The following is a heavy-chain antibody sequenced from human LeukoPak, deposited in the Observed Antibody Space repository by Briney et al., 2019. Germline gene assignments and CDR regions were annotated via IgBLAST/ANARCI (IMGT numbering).Heavy chain of an antibody. CDR1: GYTFTDCY. J-gene: IGHJ4*02. CDR2: INPNNGDT. D-gene: IGHD3-3*01. V-gene: IGHV1-2*02. CDR3: AVLTTDYDFWSAYYDRAGPWAGD. Sequence: ASVKVSCKASGYTFTDCYMHWVRQAPGQGLEWMGWINPNNGDTNYAQKFQGRVTMTRDTSISTAYLDLSRQRSDDTAVFYCAVLTTDYDFWSAYYDRAGPWAGDWGQGTLVTVSS.